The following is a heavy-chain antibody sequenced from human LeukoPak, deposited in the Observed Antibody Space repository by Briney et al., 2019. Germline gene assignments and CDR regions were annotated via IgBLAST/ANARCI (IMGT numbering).Heavy chain of an antibody. D-gene: IGHD2-2*01. CDR2: IYYSGST. CDR3: ARAQVVPANYYYYMDV. Sequence: SETLSLTCTVSGGSISSYYWSWIRQPPGKGLEWIGYIYYSGSTNYNPSLKSRVTISVDTSKTQFSLKLSSVTAADTAVYYCARAQVVPANYYYYMDVWGKGTTVTVSS. J-gene: IGHJ6*03. CDR1: GGSISSYY. V-gene: IGHV4-59*01.